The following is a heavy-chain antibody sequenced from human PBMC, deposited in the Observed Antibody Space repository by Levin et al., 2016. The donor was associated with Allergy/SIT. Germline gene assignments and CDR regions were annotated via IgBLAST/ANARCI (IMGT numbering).Heavy chain of an antibody. J-gene: IGHJ4*02. CDR1: GGSISSYY. D-gene: IGHD5-12*01. V-gene: IGHV4-59*01. CDR2: IYYSGST. CDR3: AREYSGYDLGAYFDY. Sequence: SETLSLTCTVSGGSISSYYWSWIRQPPGKGLEWIGYIYYSGSTNYNPSLKSRVTISVDTSKNQFSLKLSSVTAADTAVYYCAREYSGYDLGAYFDYWGQGTLVTVSS.